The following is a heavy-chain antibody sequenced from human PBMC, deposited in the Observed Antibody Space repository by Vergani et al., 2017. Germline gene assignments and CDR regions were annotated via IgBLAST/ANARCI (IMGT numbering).Heavy chain of an antibody. Sequence: QLQLQESGPGLVQPSETLSLTCTVSGGSISSSSYYWGWIRQPPGKGLEWIGSIYHSGSTYYNPSLKSRFTISVDTSKNHFSLKLSSVTAADPAVYYCARAPIAAAVLGWFDPWGQGTLVTVSS. CDR2: IYHSGST. CDR1: GGSISSSSYY. J-gene: IGHJ5*02. D-gene: IGHD6-13*01. V-gene: IGHV4-39*07. CDR3: ARAPIAAAVLGWFDP.